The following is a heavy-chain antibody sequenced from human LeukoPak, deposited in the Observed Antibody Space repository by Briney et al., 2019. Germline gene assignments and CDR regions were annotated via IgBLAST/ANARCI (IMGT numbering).Heavy chain of an antibody. Sequence: GGSLRLSCAASGFTFRTYGMSWVRQAPGKGLEWVSAISGSGGSTYYAGSVKGRFTISRDNSKDTLYLQVNSLKAEDTAVYYCAITVDCRATTDCYSYFHHWGQGTLVTVSS. V-gene: IGHV3-23*01. D-gene: IGHD2-21*02. CDR1: GFTFRTYG. J-gene: IGHJ1*01. CDR3: AITVDCRATTDCYSYFHH. CDR2: ISGSGGST.